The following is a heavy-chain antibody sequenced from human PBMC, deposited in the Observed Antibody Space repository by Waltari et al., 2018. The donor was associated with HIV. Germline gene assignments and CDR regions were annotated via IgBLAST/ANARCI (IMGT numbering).Heavy chain of an antibody. CDR3: ARRYDSGTNIAGY. CDR2: VNPNRGNT. V-gene: IGHV1-8*01. J-gene: IGHJ4*02. Sequence: QVQLVQSGAEVKKPGASVKVSCKASGYTFTSYDINWVRQATGQGLEWMGVVNPNRGNTGYAEKFQGRVTMTRNTSISTAYMELSGLRSEDTAVYYCARRYDSGTNIAGYWGQGTLVTVSS. D-gene: IGHD3-10*01. CDR1: GYTFTSYD.